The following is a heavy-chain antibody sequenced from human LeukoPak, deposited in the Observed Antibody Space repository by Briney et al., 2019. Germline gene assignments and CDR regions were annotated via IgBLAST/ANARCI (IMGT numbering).Heavy chain of an antibody. J-gene: IGHJ4*02. Sequence: GGSLRPSCAASGFTFSSYGMHWVRQAPGKGLEWVAVISYDGSNKYYADSVKGRFTISRDNSKNTLYLQMNSLRAEDTAVYYCAKVGSRDYGDTFDYWGQRTLVTVSS. D-gene: IGHD4-17*01. CDR1: GFTFSSYG. CDR3: AKVGSRDYGDTFDY. CDR2: ISYDGSNK. V-gene: IGHV3-30*18.